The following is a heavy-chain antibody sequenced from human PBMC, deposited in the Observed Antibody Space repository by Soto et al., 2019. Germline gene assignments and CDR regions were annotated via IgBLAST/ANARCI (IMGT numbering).Heavy chain of an antibody. CDR2: IYYSGST. Sequence: SETLSLTCTVSGGSISSSSYYWGWIRQPPGKGLEWIGSIYYSGSTYYNPSLESRVTISVDTSKNQFSLKLSSVTVADTAVYYCARHAYIWIWGGSNCYYYIDVRGQGTTVTVS. D-gene: IGHD1-20*01. CDR3: ARHAYIWIWGGSNCYYYIDV. J-gene: IGHJ6*03. CDR1: GGSISSSSYY. V-gene: IGHV4-39*01.